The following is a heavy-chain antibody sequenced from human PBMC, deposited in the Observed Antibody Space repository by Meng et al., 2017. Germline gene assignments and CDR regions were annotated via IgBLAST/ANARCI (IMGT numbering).Heavy chain of an antibody. CDR1: GDSVTVGSHY. V-gene: IGHV4-61*01. CDR2: IDYGGST. J-gene: IGHJ4*02. D-gene: IGHD3-16*01. CDR3: ARTRGDYYFDY. Sequence: VQLQASGPGLVRPSETLSLTCTVSGDSVTVGSHYWSWIRQPPGKGLEWIGYIDYGGSTSYNPSLRSRVTISVDTSNNQFSLKLSSVTAADTAVFYCARTRGDYYFDYWGQGTLVTVAS.